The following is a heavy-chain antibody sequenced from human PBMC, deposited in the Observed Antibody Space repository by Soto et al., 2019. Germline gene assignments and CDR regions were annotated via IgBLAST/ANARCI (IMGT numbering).Heavy chain of an antibody. CDR3: AKASWGGYGYNYGMDV. D-gene: IGHD3-16*01. CDR2: ISYDGSNK. V-gene: IGHV3-30*18. CDR1: GFTFSSYG. Sequence: QVQLVESGGGVVQPGRSLRLSCAASGFTFSSYGMHWVRQAPGKGLEWVAVISYDGSNKYYADSVKGRFTISRDNSKNXRYLQMKSLRAEDAAVYYWAKASWGGYGYNYGMDVWGQGTTVTVSS. J-gene: IGHJ6*02.